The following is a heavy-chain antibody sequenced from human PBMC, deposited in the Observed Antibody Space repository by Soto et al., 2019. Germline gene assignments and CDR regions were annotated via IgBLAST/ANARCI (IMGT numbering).Heavy chain of an antibody. V-gene: IGHV3-23*01. Sequence: GGSLRLSCAASGFTFSNYAMNWVRQAPGKGLEWVSGISGSSNNTFYADSVKGRFTISRDNSKSTLFLQMNSLRAEDTALYYCAKDSDTKRGPDYWGQGTLVTVSS. CDR3: AKDSDTKRGPDY. J-gene: IGHJ4*02. CDR1: GFTFSNYA. D-gene: IGHD3-10*01. CDR2: ISGSSNNT.